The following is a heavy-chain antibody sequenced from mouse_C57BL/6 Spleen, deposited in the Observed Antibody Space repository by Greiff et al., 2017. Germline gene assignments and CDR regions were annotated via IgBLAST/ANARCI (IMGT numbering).Heavy chain of an antibody. V-gene: IGHV5-4*01. D-gene: IGHD2-4*01. J-gene: IGHJ2*01. CDR2: ISDGGSYT. CDR3: ARDTGLRRHFDY. Sequence: EVQLQESGGGLVKPGGSLKLSCAASGFTFSSYAMSWVRQTPEKRLEWVATISDGGSYTYYPDNVKGRFTISRDNAKNNLYLQMSHLKSEDTAMYYCARDTGLRRHFDYWGKGTTLTVSS. CDR1: GFTFSSYA.